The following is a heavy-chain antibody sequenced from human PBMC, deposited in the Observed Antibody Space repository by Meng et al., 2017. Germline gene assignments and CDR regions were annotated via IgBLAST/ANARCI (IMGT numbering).Heavy chain of an antibody. CDR2: INPNGGGT. CDR3: ARDSATGDF. V-gene: IGHV1-2*06. D-gene: IGHD5-12*01. Sequence: QVQLVQSGAVVKKPGASVKVSCKASGYTFTGYYMHWVRQAPGQGLEWMGRINPNGGGTNYAQKFQGRVTMTRDTSINTAHMELSRLISDDTAVYYCARDSATGDFWGQGTLVTVSS. J-gene: IGHJ4*02. CDR1: GYTFTGYY.